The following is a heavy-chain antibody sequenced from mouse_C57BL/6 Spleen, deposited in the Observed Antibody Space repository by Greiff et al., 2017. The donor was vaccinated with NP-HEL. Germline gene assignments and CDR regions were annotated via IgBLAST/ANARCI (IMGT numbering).Heavy chain of an antibody. J-gene: IGHJ1*03. CDR1: GYTFTSYW. V-gene: IGHV1-69*01. CDR2: IDPSDSYT. Sequence: QVQLQQPGAELVMPGASVKLSCKASGYTFTSYWMHWVKQRPGQGLEWIGEIDPSDSYTNYNQKFKGKSKLTVDKSSSTAYMQLSSLTSEDSAVYYCARIGRSRSFDVWGTGTTVTVSS. CDR3: ARIGRSRSFDV.